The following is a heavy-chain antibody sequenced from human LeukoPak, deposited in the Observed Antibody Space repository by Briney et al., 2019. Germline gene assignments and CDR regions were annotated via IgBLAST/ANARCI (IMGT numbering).Heavy chain of an antibody. V-gene: IGHV3-21*01. CDR2: ISDTSTYI. Sequence: PGGSLRLSCAASGXTFSTYSMNWVRRAPGKGLEWVSSISDTSTYIYYADSVKGRFTMSRDNAKNSLYLQMNSLRAEDTAVYYCARDPGRGAAGTHDYWGQGTLVTVSS. D-gene: IGHD6-13*01. J-gene: IGHJ4*02. CDR1: GXTFSTYS. CDR3: ARDPGRGAAGTHDY.